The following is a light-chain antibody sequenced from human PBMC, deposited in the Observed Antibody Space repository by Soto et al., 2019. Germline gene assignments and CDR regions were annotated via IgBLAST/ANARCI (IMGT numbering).Light chain of an antibody. Sequence: DIQMTQSPSSLSASVGDRVTITCQASQDIRNFLNWYQQKPGNAPKLLIFYTSNLETGVPSRFTGTGSVTGFTFAINSPQPEDIVQSYCQPYDILPPFGQGTKLEIK. CDR2: YTS. CDR3: QPYDILPP. J-gene: IGKJ2*01. CDR1: QDIRNF. V-gene: IGKV1-33*01.